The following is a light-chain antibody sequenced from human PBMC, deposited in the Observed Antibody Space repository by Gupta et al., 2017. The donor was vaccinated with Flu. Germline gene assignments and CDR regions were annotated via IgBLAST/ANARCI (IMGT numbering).Light chain of an antibody. CDR1: QSISNW. Sequence: DIQMTQSPSTLSASVGDRVTITCRASQSISNWLAWYQQQPGKAPKFLMFQASTLETGVPSRFSDSGSGTDFTLTISSLQPDDFATYYCQQDNNYPITFGGGTKVEIK. CDR3: QQDNNYPIT. J-gene: IGKJ4*01. V-gene: IGKV1-5*03. CDR2: QAS.